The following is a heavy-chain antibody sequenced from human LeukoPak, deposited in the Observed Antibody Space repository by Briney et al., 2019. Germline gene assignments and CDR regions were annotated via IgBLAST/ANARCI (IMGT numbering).Heavy chain of an antibody. Sequence: GGSLRLSCAASGFTFSNNWMTWVRQAPGKGLEWVASVKKDESEKYYVDSVKGRFTISRDNAKNSLYLQMNSLRVEDTALYYCATYGSGSGTFFDSWGQGTLVTVSS. V-gene: IGHV3-7*01. J-gene: IGHJ4*01. CDR2: VKKDESEK. CDR3: ATYGSGSGTFFDS. D-gene: IGHD3-10*01. CDR1: GFTFSNNW.